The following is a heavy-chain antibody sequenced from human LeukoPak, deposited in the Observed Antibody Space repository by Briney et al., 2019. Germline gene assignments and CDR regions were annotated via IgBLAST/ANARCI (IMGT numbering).Heavy chain of an antibody. D-gene: IGHD3-10*01. J-gene: IGHJ4*02. CDR3: ATDRGYYTSGSYYLDY. CDR2: IRYDGSNK. Sequence: GGSLRLSCAASGFTFSSYGMHWVRQAPGKGLERVAFIRYDGSNKYYGDSVNGRFTISRDNSKNTLYLQMNSLRAEDTAVYYCATDRGYYTSGSYYLDYWGQGTLVTVSS. V-gene: IGHV3-30*02. CDR1: GFTFSSYG.